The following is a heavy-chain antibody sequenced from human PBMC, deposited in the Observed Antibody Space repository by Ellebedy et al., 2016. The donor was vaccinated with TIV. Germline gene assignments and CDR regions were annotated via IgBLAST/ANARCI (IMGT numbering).Heavy chain of an antibody. Sequence: MPSETLSLTCAISGDSVSTNSAVWNWIRQSPSRGLEWLGRTYYRSKWYNDYAVSVKRRITINPDTSKNQFSLQLNSVTPEDTAMYSCARSRGAAPGTSPWLDPWGQGTLVTVSS. J-gene: IGHJ5*02. CDR2: TYYRSKWYN. D-gene: IGHD6-13*01. CDR3: ARSRGAAPGTSPWLDP. CDR1: GDSVSTNSAV. V-gene: IGHV6-1*01.